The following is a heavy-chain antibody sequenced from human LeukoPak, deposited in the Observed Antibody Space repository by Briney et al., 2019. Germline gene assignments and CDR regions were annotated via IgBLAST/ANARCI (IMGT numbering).Heavy chain of an antibody. CDR2: ISGSGGST. V-gene: IGHV3-23*01. Sequence: TGGSLRLPCAASGLPFSSYAMRGASRAPGKGLEWVSAISGSGGSTYYADSVKGRFTISRDNSKNTLYLQMNSLRAEDTAVYYCAKGMQYCYYMDVWGKGTTVTVSS. D-gene: IGHD3-10*01. CDR1: GLPFSSYA. CDR3: AKGMQYCYYMDV. J-gene: IGHJ6*03.